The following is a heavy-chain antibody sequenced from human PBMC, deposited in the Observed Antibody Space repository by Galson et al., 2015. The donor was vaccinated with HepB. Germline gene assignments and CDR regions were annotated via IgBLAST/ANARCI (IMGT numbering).Heavy chain of an antibody. J-gene: IGHJ3*02. Sequence: SLRLSCAASGITFSNYAMRWVRQLPGKGLEWVSSVGCDNSDKHYADSVKGRFTISRDNYKTTLYLQMNSLRDEDTAVYYCAKDGDAYNGLWGASDIWGRGTMVTVSS. CDR3: AKDGDAYNGLWGASDI. D-gene: IGHD1-1*01. V-gene: IGHV3-23*01. CDR1: GITFSNYA. CDR2: VGCDNSDK.